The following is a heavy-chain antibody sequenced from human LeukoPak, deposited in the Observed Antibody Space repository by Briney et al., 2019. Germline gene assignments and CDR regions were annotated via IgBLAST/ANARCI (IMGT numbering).Heavy chain of an antibody. CDR1: GYTFTSYY. D-gene: IGHD3-3*01. J-gene: IGHJ3*02. V-gene: IGHV1-46*01. CDR3: ARDFQIFGVIITAFDI. CDR2: INPSGGST. Sequence: ASVKVSCKASGYTFTSYYMHWVRQAPGQGLEWMGIINPSGGSTSYAQKFQGRVTMTRDTSTSTVYMELSRLRSDDTAVYYCARDFQIFGVIITAFDIWGQGTMVTVSS.